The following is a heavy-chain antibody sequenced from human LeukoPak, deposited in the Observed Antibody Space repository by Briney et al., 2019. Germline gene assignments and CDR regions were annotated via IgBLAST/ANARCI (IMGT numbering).Heavy chain of an antibody. CDR2: ISSSSSYI. CDR3: ARDRYDILTGYYPFDY. D-gene: IGHD3-9*01. Sequence: SGGSLRLSCAASGFTFSSYSMNWVRQAPGKGLEWVSSISSSSSYIYYADSVKGRFTISRDNAKNSLYLQMSSLRAEDTAVYYCARDRYDILTGYYPFDYWGQGTRVTVSS. CDR1: GFTFSSYS. V-gene: IGHV3-21*01. J-gene: IGHJ4*02.